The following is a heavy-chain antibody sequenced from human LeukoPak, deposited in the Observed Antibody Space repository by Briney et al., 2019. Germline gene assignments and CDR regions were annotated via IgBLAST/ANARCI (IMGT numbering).Heavy chain of an antibody. Sequence: SQTLSLTCTVSGVSLSSHKYYWTWIRQRPGKGLEWIGHIYYSGSTSFNPSLKSRVSMSMDTSKSQFSLKLTSVTAADTAVYYCATPYCGAISCLDVFDVWGQGTVVTVSS. D-gene: IGHD2-21*01. CDR2: IYYSGST. CDR3: ATPYCGAISCLDVFDV. J-gene: IGHJ3*01. CDR1: GVSLSSHKYY. V-gene: IGHV4-31*03.